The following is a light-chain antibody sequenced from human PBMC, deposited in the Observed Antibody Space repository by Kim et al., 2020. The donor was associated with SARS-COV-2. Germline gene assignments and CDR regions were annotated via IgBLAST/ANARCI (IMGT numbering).Light chain of an antibody. CDR3: LHYSVFPFA. J-gene: IGKJ3*01. CDR1: QGIRND. V-gene: IGKV1-17*01. CDR2: AIS. Sequence: DIQMTQSPSSLSASVGDRVTINCRSSQGIRNDLGWYQQKPGKAPRRLIYAISTLQNGVPSRFSGGGSGTEFTLTISSLQPEDVATYYCLHYSVFPFAFGPGTKVDIK.